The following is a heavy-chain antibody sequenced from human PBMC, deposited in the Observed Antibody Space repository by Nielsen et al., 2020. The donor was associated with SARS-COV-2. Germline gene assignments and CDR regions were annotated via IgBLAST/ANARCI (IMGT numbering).Heavy chain of an antibody. J-gene: IGHJ6*02. CDR3: ARDRNCSGGSCTNRVMGYYGMDV. D-gene: IGHD2-15*01. V-gene: IGHV4-31*03. CDR1: GGSISSGGYY. Sequence: SETLSLTCTVSGGSISSGGYYWSWIRQHPGKGLEWIGYIYYSGSTYYNPSLKSRVTISVDTSKNQFSLKLSSVTAADTAVYYCARDRNCSGGSCTNRVMGYYGMDVWGQGTTVTVSS. CDR2: IYYSGST.